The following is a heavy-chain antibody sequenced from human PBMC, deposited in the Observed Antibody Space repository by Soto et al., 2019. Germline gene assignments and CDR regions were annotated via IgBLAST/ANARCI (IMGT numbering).Heavy chain of an antibody. D-gene: IGHD6-13*01. CDR1: GGSISSYY. J-gene: IGHJ4*02. CDR3: ARDRGIDSSSWSLS. V-gene: IGHV4-59*01. Sequence: NPSETLSLTCTVSGGSISSYYWSWIRQPPGKGLEWIGYIYYSGSTNYNPSLKSRVTISVDTSKNQFSLKLSSVTAADTAVYYCARDRGIDSSSWSLSWGQGTLVTVSS. CDR2: IYYSGST.